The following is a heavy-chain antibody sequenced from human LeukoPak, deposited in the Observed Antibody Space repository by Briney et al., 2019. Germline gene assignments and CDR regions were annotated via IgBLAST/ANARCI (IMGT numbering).Heavy chain of an antibody. Sequence: GRSLRLSCAASGFTFSNYGMHWVRQAPGKGLEWVALIWYDGSNKYYADSVKGRLTISRDNSKNTLFLQMNSLRAEDTAVYYCAREGPRGNSQFDYWGQGTLVTVSS. D-gene: IGHD2/OR15-2a*01. V-gene: IGHV3-33*01. J-gene: IGHJ4*02. CDR2: IWYDGSNK. CDR3: AREGPRGNSQFDY. CDR1: GFTFSNYG.